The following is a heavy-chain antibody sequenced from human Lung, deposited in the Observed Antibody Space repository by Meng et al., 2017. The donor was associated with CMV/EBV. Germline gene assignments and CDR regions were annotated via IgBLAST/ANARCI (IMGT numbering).Heavy chain of an antibody. CDR2: ISPIFGTP. Sequence: SSVXVSCKASGGTFNMYAVSWVRQAPGQGLEWVGGISPIFGTPNYPQKFQGRVTISTDESTHTVYMALSSLTSEDTAVYYCTRDRRGRSNWEYYFDYWGQGTXVTVSS. D-gene: IGHD7-27*01. CDR3: TRDRRGRSNWEYYFDY. J-gene: IGHJ4*02. CDR1: GGTFNMYA. V-gene: IGHV1-69*05.